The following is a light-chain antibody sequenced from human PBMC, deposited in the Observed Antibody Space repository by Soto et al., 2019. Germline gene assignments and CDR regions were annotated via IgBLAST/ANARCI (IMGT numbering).Light chain of an antibody. CDR2: DAS. CDR1: QSVNNY. V-gene: IGKV3-11*01. J-gene: IGKJ4*01. CDR3: QHRTSWPLT. Sequence: EIVLTQSPATLSLSPGERATLSCRASQSVNNYLAWYQQKPGQAPRLLIYDASNRATGIPARFSGSGSGTDFILTISSLEPEDFAVYYCQHRTSWPLTFGGGTKVDIK.